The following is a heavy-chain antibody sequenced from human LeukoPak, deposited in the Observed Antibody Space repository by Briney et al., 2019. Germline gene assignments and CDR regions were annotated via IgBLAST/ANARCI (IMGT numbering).Heavy chain of an antibody. J-gene: IGHJ4*02. V-gene: IGHV4-59*08. D-gene: IGHD1-26*01. Sequence: TSETLSLTCTVSGGSISSYYWSWIRQPPGKGLEWIGYIYYSGSTNYNPSLKSRVTISVDTSKNQFSLKLSSVTAADTAVYYCARHHGSYHDYWGQGTLVTVSS. CDR2: IYYSGST. CDR3: ARHHGSYHDY. CDR1: GGSISSYY.